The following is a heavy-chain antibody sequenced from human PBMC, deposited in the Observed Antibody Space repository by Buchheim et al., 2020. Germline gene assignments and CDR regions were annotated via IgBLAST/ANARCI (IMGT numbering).Heavy chain of an antibody. CDR3: ARVFKGRKMHGVMAGQRYYYYGMDV. J-gene: IGHJ6*02. CDR1: GYTFTGYY. D-gene: IGHD6-19*01. V-gene: IGHV1-2*04. Sequence: QVQLVQSGAEVKKPGASVKVSCKASGYTFTGYYMHWVRQAPGQGLEWMGWINPNSGGTNYAQKFQGWVTMTRDTSISTAYMGLSRLRSEDTAVYYCARVFKGRKMHGVMAGQRYYYYGMDVCGQGTT. CDR2: INPNSGGT.